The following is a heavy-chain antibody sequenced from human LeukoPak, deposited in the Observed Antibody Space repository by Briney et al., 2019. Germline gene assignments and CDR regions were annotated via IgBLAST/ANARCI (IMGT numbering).Heavy chain of an antibody. CDR1: GYSISSGYY. J-gene: IGHJ6*03. Sequence: SETLSLTCTVSGYSISSGYYWGWIRQPPGKGLEWIGSIYHSGSTYYNPSLKSRVTISVDTSKNQFSLKLSSVTAADTAVYYCARRVVWYYMDVWGKGTTVTISS. CDR2: IYHSGST. V-gene: IGHV4-38-2*02. CDR3: ARRVVWYYMDV. D-gene: IGHD2-15*01.